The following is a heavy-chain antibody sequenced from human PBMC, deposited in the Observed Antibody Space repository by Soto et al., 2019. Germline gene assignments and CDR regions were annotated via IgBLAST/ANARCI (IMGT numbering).Heavy chain of an antibody. CDR1: GYIIKNYW. CDR2: IFPDDSDT. V-gene: IGHV5-51*01. J-gene: IGHJ4*02. CDR3: FRGGVTSRTFDY. D-gene: IGHD3-16*01. Sequence: NPGESLKISCKASGYIIKNYWIGWVRQMPGQGLEWMGIIFPDDSDTRYSPSFQGHVTISVDKSISTAYVQWSSLKASDSAIYYCFRGGVTSRTFDYWGQGTLVTVSS.